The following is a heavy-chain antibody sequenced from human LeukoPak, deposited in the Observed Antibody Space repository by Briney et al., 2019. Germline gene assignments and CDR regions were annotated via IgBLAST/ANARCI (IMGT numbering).Heavy chain of an antibody. Sequence: ASVKVSCKASGYTFTGYYMHWVRQAPGQGLEWMGWINPNSGGTNYAQKLQGRVTMTTDTSTSTAYMELRSLRSDDTAVYYCAREVAAYSSSFDYWGQGTLVTVSS. V-gene: IGHV1-2*02. J-gene: IGHJ4*02. CDR2: INPNSGGT. CDR3: AREVAAYSSSFDY. D-gene: IGHD6-13*01. CDR1: GYTFTGYY.